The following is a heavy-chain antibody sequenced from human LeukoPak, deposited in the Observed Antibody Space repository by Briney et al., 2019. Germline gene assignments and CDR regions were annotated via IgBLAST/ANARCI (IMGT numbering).Heavy chain of an antibody. Sequence: PSETLSLTCTVSGGSISSYYWSWIRQPPGKGLEWIGYIYYSGSTNYNPSLKSRVTISVDTSKNQFSLELSSVTAADTAVYYCARSGGIVATTRSGRSYYYGMDVWGQGTTVTDSS. V-gene: IGHV4-59*08. CDR1: GGSISSYY. D-gene: IGHD5-12*01. J-gene: IGHJ6*02. CDR2: IYYSGST. CDR3: ARSGGIVATTRSGRSYYYGMDV.